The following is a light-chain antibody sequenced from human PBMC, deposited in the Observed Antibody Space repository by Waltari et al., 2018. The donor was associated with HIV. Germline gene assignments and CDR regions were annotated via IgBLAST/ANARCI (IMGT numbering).Light chain of an antibody. CDR2: SNN. V-gene: IGLV1-44*01. J-gene: IGLJ2*01. CDR1: SSNIGNNP. Sequence: QSVLTQPPSASGTPGQRVTISCSGSSSNIGNNPVEWYQQFPGTAPQLLIYSNNQRPPEGSDRISGSESGPSASRAIGALQSDDEADYYWASWEDSLHGPVFGGGTKLTVL. CDR3: ASWEDSLHGPV.